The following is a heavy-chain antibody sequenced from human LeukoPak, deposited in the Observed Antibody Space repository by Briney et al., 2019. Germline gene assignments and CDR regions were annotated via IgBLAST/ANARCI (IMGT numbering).Heavy chain of an antibody. V-gene: IGHV2-5*02. D-gene: IGHD5-18*01. J-gene: IGHJ3*02. Sequence: SGPTLVNPTQTLTLTCTFSGFSLSTSGVAVGWIRQPPGKALEWLALIYWDDDKRYSPSLKSRLSITKDTSKNQVFLTMTNMDPVDTATYYCAHSEDTALVHDAFDIWGQGTMVTVSS. CDR1: GFSLSTSGVA. CDR2: IYWDDDK. CDR3: AHSEDTALVHDAFDI.